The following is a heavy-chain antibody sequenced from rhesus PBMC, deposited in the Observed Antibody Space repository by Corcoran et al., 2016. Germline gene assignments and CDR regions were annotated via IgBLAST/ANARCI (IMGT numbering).Heavy chain of an antibody. D-gene: IGHD3-3*01. Sequence: QVQLQESGPGLVKPSQTLSLTCAISGDSVSSNSATWNWIRQSPSRGLVWLGMTYLRSKWYKDYAQSLQKRISINPDTSKNQFSLQLNSVTPEDMAVYYCARLTYYNIWTGYYTFDYWGQGVLVTVSS. CDR3: ARLTYYNIWTGYYTFDY. CDR2: TYLRSKWYK. J-gene: IGHJ4*01. CDR1: GDSVSSNSAT. V-gene: IGHV6-1*01.